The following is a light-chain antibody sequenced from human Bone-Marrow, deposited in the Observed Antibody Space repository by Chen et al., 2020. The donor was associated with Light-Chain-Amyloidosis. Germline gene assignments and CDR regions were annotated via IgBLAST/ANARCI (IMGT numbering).Light chain of an antibody. Sequence: QSALTQPAPVSGSPGQSLTLPCTGTSSDVGGDNHVSWYQQHPDKAPKLMIYEVTNRPSWVPDRFSGSKSDNTASLTISGLQTEDEADYFCSSYTITNTLVFGSGTRVTVL. CDR2: EVT. V-gene: IGLV2-14*01. J-gene: IGLJ1*01. CDR1: SSDVGGDNH. CDR3: SSYTITNTLV.